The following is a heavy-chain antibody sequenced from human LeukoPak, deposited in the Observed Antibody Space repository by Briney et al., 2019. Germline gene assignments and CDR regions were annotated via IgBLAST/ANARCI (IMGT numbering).Heavy chain of an antibody. Sequence: GGSLRLSCAASGFTFKTYTMHWVRQAPGKGLEWGSSISSSSSYIYYADSAKGRFTISRDNAKNSLYLQMNSLRAEDTAVYYCARAEVGATWDTYAFDIWGQGTMVTVSS. J-gene: IGHJ3*02. D-gene: IGHD1-26*01. CDR2: ISSSSSYI. CDR1: GFTFKTYT. V-gene: IGHV3-21*01. CDR3: ARAEVGATWDTYAFDI.